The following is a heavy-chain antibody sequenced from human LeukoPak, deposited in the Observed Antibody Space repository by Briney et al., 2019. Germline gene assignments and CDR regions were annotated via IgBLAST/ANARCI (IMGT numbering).Heavy chain of an antibody. V-gene: IGHV1-69*01. CDR1: GGTFSSYA. J-gene: IGHJ3*02. Sequence: SVKVSCKASGGTFSSYAISWVRQAPGQGLEWMGGIIPIFGTANYAQKSQGRVTITADESTSTAYMELSSLRSEDTAVYYCAYIYGSGSHTSDAFDIWGQGTMVTVSS. D-gene: IGHD3-10*01. CDR3: AYIYGSGSHTSDAFDI. CDR2: IIPIFGTA.